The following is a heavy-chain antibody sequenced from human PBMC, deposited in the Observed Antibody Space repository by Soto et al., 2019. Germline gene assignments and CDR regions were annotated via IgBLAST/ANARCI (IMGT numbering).Heavy chain of an antibody. Sequence: SETLSLTCAVSGYSISSNNWWGWIRQPPGKGLEWIGYIYYSGSTYYNPSLKSRVTMSVDTSKNQFSLKLSSVTAVDTAVYYCARKPPGTGEFDYWDQGILVTVSS. CDR2: IYYSGST. V-gene: IGHV4-28*01. CDR3: ARKPPGTGEFDY. D-gene: IGHD3-16*01. J-gene: IGHJ4*02. CDR1: GYSISSNNW.